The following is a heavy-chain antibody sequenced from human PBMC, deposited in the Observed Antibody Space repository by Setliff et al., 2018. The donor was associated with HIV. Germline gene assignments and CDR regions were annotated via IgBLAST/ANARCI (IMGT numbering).Heavy chain of an antibody. CDR3: ARGRYSSGLTDY. V-gene: IGHV1-8*02. CDR1: GYTFSSYD. Sequence: ASVKVSCKASGYTFSSYDINWVRQATGQGLEWMGWMNSNSGNTGYAQKFQGRVTMTRNTAISTAYMELISLKSEDTAVYYCARGRYSSGLTDYWGQGTLVTVSS. D-gene: IGHD6-19*01. CDR2: MNSNSGNT. J-gene: IGHJ4*02.